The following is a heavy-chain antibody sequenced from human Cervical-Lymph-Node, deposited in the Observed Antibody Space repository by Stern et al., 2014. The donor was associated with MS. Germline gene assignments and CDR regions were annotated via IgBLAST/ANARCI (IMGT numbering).Heavy chain of an antibody. CDR2: INPRDGSA. CDR1: GYTFTNYY. Sequence: QVQLVHSGAEVKKPGASVKVSCKASGYTFTNYYLHWVRQAPGQGLEWMGIINPRDGSASYAQKFQGKVTMTRDTSTSTVYMEMSSLRSEDTAVYFCAGGHTFDYWGQGTLVTVSS. J-gene: IGHJ4*02. V-gene: IGHV1-46*01. CDR3: AGGHTFDY.